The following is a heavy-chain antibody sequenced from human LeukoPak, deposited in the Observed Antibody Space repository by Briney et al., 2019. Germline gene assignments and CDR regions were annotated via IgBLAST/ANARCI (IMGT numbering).Heavy chain of an antibody. Sequence: PGGSLRPSCAPSGFIFSDFYMSCIRQAPGKGLEWVSYISGISHNIQYADSVKGRFTVPRDNAKKSLYLQMNSLRAEDTAVYFCARDLSNGGFSDWDQGTLVTVSS. D-gene: IGHD3-10*01. CDR3: ARDLSNGGFSD. CDR1: GFIFSDFY. CDR2: ISGISHNI. J-gene: IGHJ4*02. V-gene: IGHV3-11*04.